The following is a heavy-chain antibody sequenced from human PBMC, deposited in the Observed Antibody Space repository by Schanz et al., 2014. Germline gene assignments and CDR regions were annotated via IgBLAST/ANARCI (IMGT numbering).Heavy chain of an antibody. D-gene: IGHD3-22*01. Sequence: PGGSLRLSCAASGFTFSNHALSWVRQAPGKGLEWVSGIGGSGDSTHYADSVKGRFIISRDNSKNTLYLQVNSLRAEDTAVYYCAREVGLYDRGWFDPWGQGTLVTVSS. CDR3: AREVGLYDRGWFDP. CDR1: GFTFSNHA. J-gene: IGHJ5*02. CDR2: IGGSGDST. V-gene: IGHV3-23*01.